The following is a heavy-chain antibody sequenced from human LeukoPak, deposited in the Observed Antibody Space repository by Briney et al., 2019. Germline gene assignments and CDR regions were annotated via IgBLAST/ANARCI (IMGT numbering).Heavy chain of an antibody. Sequence: PGGSLRLSCAASGLTFSSYGMHWVRQAPGKGLEWVAFIRYDGSNKYYADSVKGRFTISRDNSKNTLYLQMNSLRAEDTAVYYCAKDARDYGDYTYWGRGTLVTVSS. CDR2: IRYDGSNK. J-gene: IGHJ4*02. CDR3: AKDARDYGDYTY. V-gene: IGHV3-30*02. D-gene: IGHD4-17*01. CDR1: GLTFSSYG.